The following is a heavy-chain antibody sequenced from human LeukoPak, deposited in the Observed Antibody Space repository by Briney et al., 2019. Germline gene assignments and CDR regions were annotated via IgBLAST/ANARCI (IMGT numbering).Heavy chain of an antibody. V-gene: IGHV3-23*01. CDR3: AKDLPLWFDP. Sequence: GGSLRLSCAASGFTFSSYAMSWVRQAPGKGLEWVSTISGGVTYYADSVKGRFTISRDNSKNTLYLQMNSLRAEDTTVYYCAKDLPLWFDPWGQGTLVTVSS. CDR2: ISGGVT. D-gene: IGHD3-16*02. CDR1: GFTFSSYA. J-gene: IGHJ5*02.